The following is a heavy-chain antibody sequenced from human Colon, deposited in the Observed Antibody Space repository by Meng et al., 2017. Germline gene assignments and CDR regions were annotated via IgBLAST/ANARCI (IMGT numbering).Heavy chain of an antibody. CDR3: ARLRDYYDSSGPLTYFDY. CDR1: GGSFSGYY. CDR2: MYHSGCS. J-gene: IGHJ4*02. D-gene: IGHD3-22*01. V-gene: IGHV4-34*01. Sequence: HVQLQQRGAGPLKPSDTLSLPCGVYGGSFSGYYWGWIRQPPGKGLEWIGEMYHSGCSRYCPSFKSRVTMSTGTSKNQFSLKLSSFTAADTAVYYCARLRDYYDSSGPLTYFDYWGQGALVTVSS.